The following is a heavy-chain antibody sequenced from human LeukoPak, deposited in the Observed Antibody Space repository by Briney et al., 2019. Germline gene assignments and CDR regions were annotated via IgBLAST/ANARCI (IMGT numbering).Heavy chain of an antibody. CDR2: IYYSGST. J-gene: IGHJ4*02. CDR1: GGSISSYY. V-gene: IGHV4-59*01. D-gene: IGHD3-10*01. Sequence: PSETLSLTCTVSGGSISSYYWSWIRQPPGKGLEWIGYIYYSGSTNYNPSLKSRVTISVDTSKNQFSLKLSSVTAADTAVYYCARVGEGDMVRGVSFDYWGQGTLVTVSS. CDR3: ARVGEGDMVRGVSFDY.